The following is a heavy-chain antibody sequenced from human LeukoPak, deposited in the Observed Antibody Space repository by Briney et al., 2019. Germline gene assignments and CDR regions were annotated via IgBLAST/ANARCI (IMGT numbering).Heavy chain of an antibody. V-gene: IGHV1-2*02. CDR3: ARDPDHDILTGYLLDYYYYYMDV. J-gene: IGHJ6*03. CDR1: GYTFTGYY. D-gene: IGHD3-9*01. Sequence: GASVKVSCKASGYTFTGYYMHWVRQAPGQGLEWMGWINPNSGGTNYAQKFQGRVTMTRDTSISAAYMELSRLRSDDTAVYYCARDPDHDILTGYLLDYYYYYMDVWGKGTTVTVSS. CDR2: INPNSGGT.